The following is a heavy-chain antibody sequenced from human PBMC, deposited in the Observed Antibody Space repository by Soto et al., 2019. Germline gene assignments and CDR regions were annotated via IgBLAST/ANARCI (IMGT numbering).Heavy chain of an antibody. D-gene: IGHD6-19*01. CDR2: MKPDGSQI. CDR1: GFTFSNYW. J-gene: IGHJ5*02. V-gene: IGHV3-7*02. CDR3: ARGIAVNYFDL. Sequence: PGGSLRLSCVASGFTFSNYWMSWVRQAPGKGLEWVANMKPDGSQIYCVESVKGRFTISRDNAENTLYLQVNSLRVEDTAVYYCARGIAVNYFDLWGQGTLVTVSS.